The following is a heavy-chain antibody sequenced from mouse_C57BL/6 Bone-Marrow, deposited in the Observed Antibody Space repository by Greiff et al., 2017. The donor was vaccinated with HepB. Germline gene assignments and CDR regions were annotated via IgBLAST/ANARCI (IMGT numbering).Heavy chain of an antibody. Sequence: VQLQQSGPELVKPGDSVKISCKASGYSFTGYFMNWVMQSHGKSLEWIGRINPYNGDTFYNQKFKGKATLTVDKSSSTAHMERRSLTSEDSAVYYCAKSAYDHRGFDYWGQGTTLTVSS. J-gene: IGHJ2*01. CDR1: GYSFTGYF. CDR3: AKSAYDHRGFDY. D-gene: IGHD6-5*01. CDR2: INPYNGDT. V-gene: IGHV1-20*01.